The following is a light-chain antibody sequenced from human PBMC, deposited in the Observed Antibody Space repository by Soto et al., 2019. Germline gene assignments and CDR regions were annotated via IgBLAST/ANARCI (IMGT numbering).Light chain of an antibody. CDR1: SSDVGGYNY. Sequence: QSALTQPPSASGSPGQAVTISCTGTSSDVGGYNYVSWYQQHPGKVPKVLISEVNKRPSGVPDRFSGSKSGNTASLTVSGLQADDEADYYCSSFAGTFFVFGTGTKVPVL. CDR3: SSFAGTFFV. J-gene: IGLJ1*01. V-gene: IGLV2-8*01. CDR2: EVN.